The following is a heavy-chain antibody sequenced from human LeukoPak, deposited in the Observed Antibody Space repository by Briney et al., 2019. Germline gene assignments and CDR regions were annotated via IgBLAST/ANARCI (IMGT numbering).Heavy chain of an antibody. CDR3: ARGLYYYDSSGYLYY. D-gene: IGHD3-22*01. CDR1: GGTFSSYA. V-gene: IGHV1-69*05. Sequence: SVKVSCKASGGTFSSYAISWVRQAPGQGLEWMGGIIPIFGTANYAQKFQGRVTITTDESTSTAYMELSSLRSEDTAVYYCARGLYYYDSSGYLYYWGQGTLVTVSS. J-gene: IGHJ4*02. CDR2: IIPIFGTA.